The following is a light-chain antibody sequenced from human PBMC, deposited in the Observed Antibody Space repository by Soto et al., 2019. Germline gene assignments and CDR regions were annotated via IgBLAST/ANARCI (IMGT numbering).Light chain of an antibody. Sequence: EIVLTQSPATLSLSPVERATRSCRASQSVSSSLAWYQQKPGQAPRLLIYDASKRATGIPARFSGSGSGTDFTLTISSLEPEDFAVYYCQHRMNWPLTFGQGTRLEIK. V-gene: IGKV3-11*01. CDR1: QSVSSS. CDR2: DAS. J-gene: IGKJ5*01. CDR3: QHRMNWPLT.